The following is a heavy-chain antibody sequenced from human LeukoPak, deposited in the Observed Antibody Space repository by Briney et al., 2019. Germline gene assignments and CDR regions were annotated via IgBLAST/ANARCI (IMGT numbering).Heavy chain of an antibody. CDR2: IKQDGSEK. CDR1: GFTFSRYC. CDR3: ARVFYSNYGYYFDY. J-gene: IGHJ4*02. V-gene: IGHV3-7*05. Sequence: PGGSLRLSCAASGFTFSRYCMSWVRQAPGKGLEWVANIKQDGSEKYYVDSGKGRFTISRDNAKKSLYLQMNSLRAEDTAVYYCARVFYSNYGYYFDYWGQGPLVTVSS. D-gene: IGHD4-11*01.